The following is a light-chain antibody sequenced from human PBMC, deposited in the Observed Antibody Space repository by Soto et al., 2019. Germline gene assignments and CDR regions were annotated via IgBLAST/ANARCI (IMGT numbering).Light chain of an antibody. V-gene: IGLV2-8*01. CDR2: EVN. CDR3: SSYTSSSTLV. J-gene: IGLJ1*01. CDR1: SSDVGGYNY. Sequence: QSVLAQPPSASGSPGQSVAISCTGTSSDVGGYNYVSWYQQHPGKAPKLMIYEVNKRPSGVPDRFSGSKSGNTASLTVSGLQAADEADYYCSSYTSSSTLVFGTGTKVTVL.